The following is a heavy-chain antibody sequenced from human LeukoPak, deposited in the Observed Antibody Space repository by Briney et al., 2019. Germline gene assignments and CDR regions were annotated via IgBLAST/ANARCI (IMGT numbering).Heavy chain of an antibody. CDR3: AKDIAARFYFDY. Sequence: GGSLRLSCAASGFTFSSYAMSWVRQAPGKGLEWVSAISGSGGSTYYADSVKGRFTISRDNSKNTLYLQMSSLRAEDTAVYYCAKDIAARFYFDYWGQGTLVTVSS. CDR1: GFTFSSYA. CDR2: ISGSGGST. D-gene: IGHD6-6*01. V-gene: IGHV3-23*01. J-gene: IGHJ4*02.